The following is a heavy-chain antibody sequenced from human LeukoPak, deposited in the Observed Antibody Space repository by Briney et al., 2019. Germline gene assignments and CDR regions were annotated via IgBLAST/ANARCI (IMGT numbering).Heavy chain of an antibody. CDR2: ISYDGSNK. CDR1: GFTFSSHW. Sequence: PGGSLRLSCAASGFTFSSHWMHWVRQAPGKGLVWVAVISYDGSNKYYADSVKGRFTISRDNSKNTLYLQMNSLRAEDTTVYYCAREGVDPYFDYWGQGTLVTVSS. CDR3: AREGVDPYFDY. J-gene: IGHJ4*02. V-gene: IGHV3-30-3*01. D-gene: IGHD3-10*01.